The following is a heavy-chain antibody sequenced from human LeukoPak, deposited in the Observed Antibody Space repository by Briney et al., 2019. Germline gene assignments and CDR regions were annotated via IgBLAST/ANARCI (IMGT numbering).Heavy chain of an antibody. CDR2: IKQDGSEK. D-gene: IGHD7-27*01. CDR3: ARTPWGSLDY. V-gene: IGHV3-7*01. CDR1: GFTFSSYW. Sequence: PGGSLRLSCAASGFTFSSYWMSWVRHTPGKGLECVANIKQDGSEKYYVDSVKGRFTISRDNAKNSLYLQMNSLRAEDAAVYYCARTPWGSLDYWGQGTLVTVSS. J-gene: IGHJ4*02.